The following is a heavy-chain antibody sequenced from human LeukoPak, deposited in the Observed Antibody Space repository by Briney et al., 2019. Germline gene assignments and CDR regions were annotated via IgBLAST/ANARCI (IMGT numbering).Heavy chain of an antibody. V-gene: IGHV4-59*08. D-gene: IGHD3-10*01. CDR2: IYYSGST. Sequence: PSETLSLTCTVSGGSISSYYWSWIRQPPGKGLEWIGYIYYSGSTNYNPSLKSRVTIPVDTSKNQFSLKLSSVTAADTAVYYCARSITMVRGGWGYWGQGTLVTVSS. CDR1: GGSISSYY. CDR3: ARSITMVRGGWGY. J-gene: IGHJ4*02.